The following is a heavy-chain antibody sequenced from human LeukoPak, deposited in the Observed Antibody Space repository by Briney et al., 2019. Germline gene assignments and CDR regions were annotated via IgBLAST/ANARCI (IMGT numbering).Heavy chain of an antibody. CDR1: GGSFSGYY. D-gene: IGHD3-10*01. CDR2: INHSGST. Sequence: SETLSLTCAVYGGSFSGYYWSWIRQPPGKGLEWIGEINHSGSTNYNPSLKSRVTISVDTSKNQFSLELSSVTAADTAVYYCASSGSYIWGQGTLVTVSS. V-gene: IGHV4-34*01. J-gene: IGHJ4*02. CDR3: ASSGSYI.